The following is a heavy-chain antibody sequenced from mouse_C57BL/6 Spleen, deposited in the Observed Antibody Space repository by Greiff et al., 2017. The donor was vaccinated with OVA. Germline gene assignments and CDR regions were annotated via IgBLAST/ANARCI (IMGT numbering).Heavy chain of an antibody. J-gene: IGHJ2*01. CDR2: INPNNGGT. V-gene: IGHV1-18*01. CDR1: GYTFTDYN. CDR3: ARWGSYYFDY. Sequence: EVQLQQSGPELVKPGASVTIPCKASGYTFTDYNMDWVKQSHGKSLEWIGDINPNNGGTIYNQKFKGKATLTVDKSSSTAYMELRSLTSEDTAVYYCARWGSYYFDYWGQGTTLTVSS.